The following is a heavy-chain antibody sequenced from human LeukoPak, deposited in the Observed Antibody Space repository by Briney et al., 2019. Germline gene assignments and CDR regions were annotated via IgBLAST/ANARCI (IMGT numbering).Heavy chain of an antibody. D-gene: IGHD1-26*01. CDR2: IWYDGSNK. CDR1: GFTFSSYG. Sequence: VESLGLSCAASGFTFSSYGMHWVRQAPGKGLEWVAVIWYDGSNKYYADSVKGRFTISRDNSKNTLYLQMNSLRAEDTAVYYCAKAGEEWELLDYWGQGTLVTVSS. CDR3: AKAGEEWELLDY. V-gene: IGHV3-33*06. J-gene: IGHJ4*02.